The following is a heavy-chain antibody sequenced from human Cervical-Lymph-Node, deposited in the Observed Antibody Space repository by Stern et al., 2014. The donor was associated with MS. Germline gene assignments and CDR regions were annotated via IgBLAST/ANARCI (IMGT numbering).Heavy chain of an antibody. CDR3: ARPPYTGDAFDI. J-gene: IGHJ3*02. V-gene: IGHV5-51*01. Sequence: VQLGESGAEVKKPGESLKISCKGSGYSFTSYWIGWGRQMPGKGLEWEGIIYPDDSDTRSSPSFQAQVTISADKSISTAYLQWSSLKASDTAMYYCARPPYTGDAFDIWGQGTMVTVSS. D-gene: IGHD7-27*01. CDR2: IYPDDSDT. CDR1: GYSFTSYW.